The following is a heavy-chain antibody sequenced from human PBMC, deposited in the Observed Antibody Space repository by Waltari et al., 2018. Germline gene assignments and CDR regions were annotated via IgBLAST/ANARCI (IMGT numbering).Heavy chain of an antibody. CDR2: ISGSGGSK. D-gene: IGHD1-1*01. Sequence: EVQLVESGGGLVQPGGSLRLSCAASGFTFSSYAMSWVRQAPGKGLEWVSAISGSGGSKYSADSVKGRFTISRDNSKNTLYLQMNSLRAEDTAVYYCAKDVGELEFPYYYYYMDVWGKGTTVTVSS. J-gene: IGHJ6*03. CDR1: GFTFSSYA. CDR3: AKDVGELEFPYYYYYMDV. V-gene: IGHV3-23*04.